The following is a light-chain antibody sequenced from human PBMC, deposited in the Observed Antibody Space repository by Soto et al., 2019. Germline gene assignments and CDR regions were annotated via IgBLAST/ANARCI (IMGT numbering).Light chain of an antibody. CDR2: EVG. J-gene: IGLJ2*01. CDR1: SGDVGGYNS. Sequence: QSALTQPASVSGSPGQSITISCSGTSGDVGGYNSVSWYQHHPGEAPKLLIYEVGLRPSGVSSRFSGSKSGNTASLTISGLQAEDEADYYCCSFTSSTTVIFGGGTKLTVL. V-gene: IGLV2-14*01. CDR3: CSFTSSTTVI.